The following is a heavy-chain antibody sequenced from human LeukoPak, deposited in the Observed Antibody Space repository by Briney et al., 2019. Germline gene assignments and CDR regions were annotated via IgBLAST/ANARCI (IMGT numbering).Heavy chain of an antibody. CDR1: DGSIRSYY. CDR3: ARYIVSYPHDAFDI. D-gene: IGHD1-26*01. Sequence: SETLSLTCTVSDGSIRSYYWSWIRQPPGKGLEWIGYIYYSGSTSYNPSLKSRVTISVDTSKKQFSLKLSSVTAADTAFYYCARYIVSYPHDAFDIWGQGTMVTVSS. J-gene: IGHJ3*02. V-gene: IGHV4-59*01. CDR2: IYYSGST.